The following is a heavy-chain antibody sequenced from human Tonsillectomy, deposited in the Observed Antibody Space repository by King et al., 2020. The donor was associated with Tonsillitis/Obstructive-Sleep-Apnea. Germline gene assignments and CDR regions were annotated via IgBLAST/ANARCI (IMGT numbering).Heavy chain of an antibody. Sequence: QVQLVESGGGVVQPGRSLRLSCAASGFTFSSYPMNWVRQAPGKGLEWVAAISYDGSNKYYADPVKGRFTISRDNSKNTLYLQMNSLRVEDTAVYYCARGWVPAAEYYYYMDVWGKGTTVTVSS. CDR2: ISYDGSNK. V-gene: IGHV3-30*04. CDR1: GFTFSSYP. J-gene: IGHJ6*03. D-gene: IGHD2-2*01. CDR3: ARGWVPAAEYYYYMDV.